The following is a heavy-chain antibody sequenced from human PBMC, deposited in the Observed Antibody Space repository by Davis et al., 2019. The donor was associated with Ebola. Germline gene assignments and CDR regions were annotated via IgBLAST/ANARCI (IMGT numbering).Heavy chain of an antibody. CDR1: GFTFSSYW. V-gene: IGHV3-7*01. D-gene: IGHD1-1*01. CDR2: IRQDGSEK. Sequence: GESLKISCAASGFTFSSYWMSWVRQAPGKGLEWVANIRQDGSEKYYADSVRGRFTISRDNSKETLFLQMNSLGPEDTAIYYCARAIQRPSTPENAFDIWGQGTLVTVSS. J-gene: IGHJ3*02. CDR3: ARAIQRPSTPENAFDI.